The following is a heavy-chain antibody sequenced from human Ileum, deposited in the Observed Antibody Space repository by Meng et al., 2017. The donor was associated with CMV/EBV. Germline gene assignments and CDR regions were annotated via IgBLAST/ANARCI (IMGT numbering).Heavy chain of an antibody. D-gene: IGHD5-18*01. V-gene: IGHV3-30*18. CDR1: GFTFSNYG. CDR3: AKGRGYSYGGGFDY. Sequence: SGFTFSNYGMQWVRQPPGKGLEWVAVISDDGNNKYYVDSVKGRFTISRDNSKNTLYLQMNSLRADDTAVYYCAKGRGYSYGGGFDYWGQGTLVTVSS. J-gene: IGHJ4*02. CDR2: ISDDGNNK.